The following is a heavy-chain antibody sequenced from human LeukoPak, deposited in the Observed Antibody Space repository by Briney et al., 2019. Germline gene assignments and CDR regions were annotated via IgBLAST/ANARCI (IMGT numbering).Heavy chain of an antibody. Sequence: GGSLRLSCAASGFTFSDYYMSWIRQAPGKGLEWVSYISSSGSTIYYADSVKGRFTISRDNSKNTLFLQMNNLRPEDAAVYYCATQAQGYNSYFDYWGQGTLVTVSS. CDR1: GFTFSDYY. D-gene: IGHD5-24*01. CDR2: ISSSGSTI. CDR3: ATQAQGYNSYFDY. J-gene: IGHJ4*02. V-gene: IGHV3-11*04.